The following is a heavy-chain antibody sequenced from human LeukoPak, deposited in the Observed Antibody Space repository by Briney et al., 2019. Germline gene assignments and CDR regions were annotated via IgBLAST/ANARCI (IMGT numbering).Heavy chain of an antibody. Sequence: ASVKVSCKASGYTFTSYYTHWVRQAPGQGLEWMGIINPSGGSTSYAQKFQGRVTMTRDTSTSTVYMELSSLRSEDTAVYYCAREGIQLWSIDYWGQGTLVTVSS. CDR2: INPSGGST. D-gene: IGHD5-18*01. CDR3: AREGIQLWSIDY. V-gene: IGHV1-46*01. CDR1: GYTFTSYY. J-gene: IGHJ4*02.